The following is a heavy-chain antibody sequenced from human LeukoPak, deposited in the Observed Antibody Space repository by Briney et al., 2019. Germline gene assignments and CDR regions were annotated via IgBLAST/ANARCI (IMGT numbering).Heavy chain of an antibody. CDR3: VAMLY. V-gene: IGHV1-8*01. Sequence: VASVKVSCTASGYTFTNSDINWVRQAPGQGLEWMGWMNTKTGNTGFAQKLQGRVTMSMDTSITTAYMEVTSLRSEDTAVYYCVAMLYWGQGTLVTVSS. D-gene: IGHD3-16*01. CDR1: GYTFTNSD. J-gene: IGHJ4*02. CDR2: MNTKTGNT.